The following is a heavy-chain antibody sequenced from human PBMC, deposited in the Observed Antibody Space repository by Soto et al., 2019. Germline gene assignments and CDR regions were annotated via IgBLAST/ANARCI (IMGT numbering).Heavy chain of an antibody. CDR3: VRGASLNFDY. CDR2: VNWYGGST. V-gene: IGHV3-20*04. Sequence: EVQLVESGGGVLRPGGSLRLSCAASGFTFDDYGMSWARQAPGKGLEGVSGVNWYGGSTGYADSVKGRFTISRDNAKNSLYLQMNSLRAEDTAFYYCVRGASLNFDYWGQGTLVTVSS. D-gene: IGHD1-26*01. CDR1: GFTFDDYG. J-gene: IGHJ4*02.